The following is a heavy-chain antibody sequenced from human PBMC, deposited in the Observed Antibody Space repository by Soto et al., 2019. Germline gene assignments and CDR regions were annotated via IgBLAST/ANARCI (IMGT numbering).Heavy chain of an antibody. D-gene: IGHD2-2*01. CDR2: IYYSGST. Sequence: SETLSLTCTVSGGSISSGGYYWSWIRQHPGKGLEWIGYIYYSGSTYYNPSLKSRVTISVDTSKNQFSLKLSSVAAADTAVYYCARTDAVVVPATPYYYYGMDVWGQGTTVTVSS. CDR3: ARTDAVVVPATPYYYYGMDV. J-gene: IGHJ6*02. CDR1: GGSISSGGYY. V-gene: IGHV4-31*03.